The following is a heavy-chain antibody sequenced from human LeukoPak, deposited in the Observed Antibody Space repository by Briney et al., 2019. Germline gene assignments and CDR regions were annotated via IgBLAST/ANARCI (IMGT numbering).Heavy chain of an antibody. CDR3: ARVGIYGDLFDY. CDR2: TYYSGST. J-gene: IGHJ4*02. V-gene: IGHV4-59*01. CDR1: GGSISSYY. D-gene: IGHD4-17*01. Sequence: KPSEALSLTCTVPGGSISSYYWSWIRQPPGKGLEWIGYTYYSGSTNYNPSLKSRVTISVDTSKNQFSLKLSSVTAADTAVYYCARVGIYGDLFDYWGQGTLVTVSS.